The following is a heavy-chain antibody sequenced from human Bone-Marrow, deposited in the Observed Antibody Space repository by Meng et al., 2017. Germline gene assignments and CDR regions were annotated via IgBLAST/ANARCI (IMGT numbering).Heavy chain of an antibody. CDR2: INHSGST. J-gene: IGHJ4*02. CDR3: ARGPTTMAHDFDY. V-gene: IGHV4-34*01. CDR1: GGSFSGYY. Sequence: QVQLQQWGAGLLKPSETLSLPCAVYGGSFSGYYWSWIRQPPGKGLEWIGEINHSGSTNYNPSLESLATISVDTSQNNLSLKLSSVTAADSAVYYCARGPTTMAHDFDYWGQGTLVTVSS. D-gene: IGHD4-11*01.